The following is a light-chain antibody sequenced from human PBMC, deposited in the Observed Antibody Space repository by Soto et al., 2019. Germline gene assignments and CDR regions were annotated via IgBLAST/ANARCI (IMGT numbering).Light chain of an antibody. CDR3: QSADSSGISHVI. Sequence: SYELTQPPSVSVSPGQTARITCSGDVLPKQYAYWYQQKPGQAPVVVIYKDTERPSGIPERFSGSTSGTTVTLTISGVQAEDEADYHCQSADSSGISHVIFGGGTKLTVL. CDR2: KDT. V-gene: IGLV3-25*02. J-gene: IGLJ2*01. CDR1: VLPKQY.